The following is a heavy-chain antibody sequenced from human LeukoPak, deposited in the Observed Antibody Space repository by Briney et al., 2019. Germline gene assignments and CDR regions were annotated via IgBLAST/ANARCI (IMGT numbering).Heavy chain of an antibody. CDR1: GGSISSGSYY. V-gene: IGHV4-61*02. CDR2: IYTSGGT. CDR3: ASYTSTIFGVVIDY. J-gene: IGHJ4*02. D-gene: IGHD3-3*01. Sequence: SETLSLTCTVSGGSISSGSYYWSWIRQPAGKGLEWIGRIYTSGGTNYNPSLKSRVTISIDTSKNQFSLKLSSVTAADTAVYYCASYTSTIFGVVIDYWGQGTLVTVSS.